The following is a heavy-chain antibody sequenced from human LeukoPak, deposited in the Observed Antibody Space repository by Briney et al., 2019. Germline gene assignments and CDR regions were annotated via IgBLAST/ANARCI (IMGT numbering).Heavy chain of an antibody. D-gene: IGHD1-26*01. Sequence: PGGSLRLSCAASGFTFNSYAVSWVRQAPGRGLEYVSSISGGGGGTYFADSVKGRFTISRDNSKNTLYLQMNSLRAEDTAVYYCAKERPGIVGLSSFDYWGQGTLVTVSS. J-gene: IGHJ4*02. CDR2: ISGGGGGT. V-gene: IGHV3-23*01. CDR1: GFTFNSYA. CDR3: AKERPGIVGLSSFDY.